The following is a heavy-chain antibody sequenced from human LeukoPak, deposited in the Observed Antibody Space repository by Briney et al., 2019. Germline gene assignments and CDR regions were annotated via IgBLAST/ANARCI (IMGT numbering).Heavy chain of an antibody. CDR2: MTSSSYI. CDR3: VRESTSYYGMDV. D-gene: IGHD1-14*01. CDR1: GFTFSVYS. J-gene: IGHJ6*02. Sequence: GGSLRLSCAASGFTFSVYSMTWVRQAPGKGLGWVSSMTSSSYINYADSVKGRFTISRDNAKNSLYLQMNSLRAEDTAVYYCVRESTSYYGMDVWGQGTTVTVSS. V-gene: IGHV3-21*01.